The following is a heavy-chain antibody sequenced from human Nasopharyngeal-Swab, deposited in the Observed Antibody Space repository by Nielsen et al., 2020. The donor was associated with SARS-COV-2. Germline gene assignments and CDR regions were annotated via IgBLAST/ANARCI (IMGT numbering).Heavy chain of an antibody. J-gene: IGHJ4*02. CDR3: AWKSSGWYGSYDY. CDR2: IYPGDSDT. D-gene: IGHD6-19*01. CDR1: GYIFTISW. Sequence: GESLKISCQVSGYIFTISWLSWVRQLPGKGLEWMGIIYPGDSDTRYSPSFQGQVTISADKSINTAFLQWSSLKASDTAMYYCAWKSSGWYGSYDYWGQGTLVTVSS. V-gene: IGHV5-51*01.